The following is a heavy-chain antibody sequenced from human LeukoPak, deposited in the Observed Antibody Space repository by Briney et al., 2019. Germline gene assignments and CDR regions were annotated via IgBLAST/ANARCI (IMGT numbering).Heavy chain of an antibody. CDR2: FSYDGNT. V-gene: IGHV4-39*07. CDR1: GDSIRNNIDS. D-gene: IGHD3-10*01. Sequence: SETLSLTCTVSGDSIRNNIDSWGWIRQPPWKGLEWIGTFSYDGNTYYNASLKSRVTISLDTSKNQFSLKLSSVTAADTAVYYCARARGGYGSGIIDYWGQGTLVTVSS. CDR3: ARARGGYGSGIIDY. J-gene: IGHJ4*02.